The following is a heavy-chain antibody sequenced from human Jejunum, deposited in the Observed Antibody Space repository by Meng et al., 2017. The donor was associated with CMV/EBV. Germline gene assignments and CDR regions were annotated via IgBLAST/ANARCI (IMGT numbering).Heavy chain of an antibody. CDR1: GFTFSDYA. Sequence: GQLGGAGGGLVKPGGSLRLSCAASGFTFSDYAMDWVRQAPGKGLEWVSSISSRSRYINYADSVKGRFTISRDNAENSLYLQMNSLRAEDTAVYYCAKEGSRQQLANNWFDPWGQGTLVTVSS. CDR2: ISSRSRYI. CDR3: AKEGSRQQLANNWFDP. V-gene: IGHV3-21*02. D-gene: IGHD6-13*01. J-gene: IGHJ5*02.